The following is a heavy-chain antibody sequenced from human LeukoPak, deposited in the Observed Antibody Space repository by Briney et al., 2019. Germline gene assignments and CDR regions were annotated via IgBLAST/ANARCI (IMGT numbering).Heavy chain of an antibody. D-gene: IGHD1-26*01. Sequence: GGSLRLSCVVTGFTVGGNYMTWVRQAPGKGLEWVALIYVGGTKCHADSLKGRFAISSDNSRNMLYLHMSSLTVEDTAAYYCAKGGNYDGSYLAAWFFDFWGRGTLVTVSS. CDR3: AKGGNYDGSYLAAWFFDF. J-gene: IGHJ2*01. V-gene: IGHV3-53*01. CDR1: GFTVGGNY. CDR2: IYVGGTK.